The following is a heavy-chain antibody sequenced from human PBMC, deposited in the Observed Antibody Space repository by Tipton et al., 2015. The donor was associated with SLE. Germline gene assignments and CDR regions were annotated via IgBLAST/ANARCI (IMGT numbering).Heavy chain of an antibody. CDR1: GGSFSGYY. V-gene: IGHV4-34*01. J-gene: IGHJ6*02. Sequence: TLSLTCAVYGGSFSGYYWSWIRQPPGKGLEWIGEINHSGSTNYNPSLKSRVTISVDTSKNQFSLKLSSVTAADTAVYYCARQKQEVVNYLGYGMGVWGQGTTVPVSS. CDR2: INHSGST. D-gene: IGHD2-21*01. CDR3: ARQKQEVVNYLGYGMGV.